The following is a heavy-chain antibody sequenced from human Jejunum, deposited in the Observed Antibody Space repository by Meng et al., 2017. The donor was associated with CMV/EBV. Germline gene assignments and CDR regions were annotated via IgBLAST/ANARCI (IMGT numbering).Heavy chain of an antibody. Sequence: ASGYTLSNYRIGWVRQRPGKGLEWMGLIHPADSETRESPSFQGQVSFSVDTSTSPAFLQWSSLKASDTGIYYCARRGWQGYFDFWGQGTRVTVSS. CDR1: GYTLSNYR. CDR3: ARRGWQGYFDF. CDR2: IHPADSET. V-gene: IGHV5-51*01. J-gene: IGHJ4*02. D-gene: IGHD3-22*01.